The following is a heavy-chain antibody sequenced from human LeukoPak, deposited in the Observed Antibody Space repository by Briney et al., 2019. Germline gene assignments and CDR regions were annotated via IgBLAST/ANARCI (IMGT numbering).Heavy chain of an antibody. CDR3: ARLITMVRGVMDV. J-gene: IGHJ6*04. CDR1: GFTFSSYS. CDR2: ISSSSSYI. D-gene: IGHD3-10*01. V-gene: IGHV3-21*01. Sequence: PGGSLRLSCAASGFTFSSYSMNWVRQAPGKGLEWVSSISSSSSYIYYADSVKGRFAISRDNAKNSLYLQMNSLRAEDTAVYYCARLITMVRGVMDVWGKGTTVTVSS.